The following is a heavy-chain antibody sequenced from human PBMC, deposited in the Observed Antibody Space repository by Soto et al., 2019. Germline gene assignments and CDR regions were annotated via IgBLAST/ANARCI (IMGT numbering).Heavy chain of an antibody. D-gene: IGHD2-15*01. CDR3: ARDSLGYCSGGSCYAGGWFDP. CDR1: GGSISSYY. CDR2: IYTSGST. Sequence: QVQLQESGPGLVKPSETLSLTCTVSGGSISSYYWSWIRQPAGKGLEWIGRIYTSGSTNYNPSLKSRVTMSVDTSKNQFSLKLSSVTAADTAVYYCARDSLGYCSGGSCYAGGWFDPWGQGTLVTVSS. V-gene: IGHV4-4*07. J-gene: IGHJ5*02.